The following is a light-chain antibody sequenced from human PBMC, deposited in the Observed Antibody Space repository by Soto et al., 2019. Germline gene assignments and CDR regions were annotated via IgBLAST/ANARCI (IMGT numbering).Light chain of an antibody. V-gene: IGKV3-11*01. CDR1: QSVTTF. J-gene: IGKJ4*01. CDR3: QQYGSSPLT. Sequence: EIVLTQSPATLSLSPGERATLPCRASQSVTTFLAWYQQKPGQAPRLLIFDASDRATGIPARFSGSGSGTDFTLTISSLEPEDFAVYYCQQYGSSPLTFGGGTKVDIK. CDR2: DAS.